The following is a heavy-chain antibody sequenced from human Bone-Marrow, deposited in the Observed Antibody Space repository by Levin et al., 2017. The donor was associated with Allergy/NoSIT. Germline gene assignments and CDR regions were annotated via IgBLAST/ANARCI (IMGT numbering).Heavy chain of an antibody. V-gene: IGHV3-9*01. Sequence: SLKISCAASGFTFEDYAMHWVRQVPGKGLEWVSGISWNSGSIGYADSVKGRFTISRDNAKTSLYLQMNSLRDEDTALYYCVKEDFDDYFYYAMDVWGQGTTVIVSS. CDR2: ISWNSGSI. CDR1: GFTFEDYA. CDR3: VKEDFDDYFYYAMDV. J-gene: IGHJ6*02.